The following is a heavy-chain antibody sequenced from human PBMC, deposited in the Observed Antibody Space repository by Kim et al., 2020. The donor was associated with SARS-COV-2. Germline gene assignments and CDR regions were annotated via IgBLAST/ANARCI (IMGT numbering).Heavy chain of an antibody. Sequence: GGSLRLSCAASGFTFSDYYMSWIRQAPGKGLEWVSYISSSSSYTNYADSVKGRFTISRDNAKNSLYLQMNSLRAEDTAVYYCARDRTFSGWPPDDSWGQGALVTVSS. J-gene: IGHJ4*02. CDR2: ISSSSSYT. V-gene: IGHV3-11*05. CDR3: ARDRTFSGWPPDDS. D-gene: IGHD6-19*01. CDR1: GFTFSDYY.